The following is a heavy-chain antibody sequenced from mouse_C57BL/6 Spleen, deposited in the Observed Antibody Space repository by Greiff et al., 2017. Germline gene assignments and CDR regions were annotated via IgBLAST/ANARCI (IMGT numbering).Heavy chain of an antibody. V-gene: IGHV1-81*01. CDR3: ARSGGSSWYFDV. CDR2: IYPRSGNT. D-gene: IGHD1-1*01. CDR1: GYTFPSYG. Sequence: VQLQQSGAELARPGASVKLSCKASGYTFPSYGISWVKQRTGQGLEWIGEIYPRSGNTYYNAKFKGKARLTADKSSSTAYMELRSLTSEDSAVYFCARSGGSSWYFDVWGTGTTVTVSS. J-gene: IGHJ1*03.